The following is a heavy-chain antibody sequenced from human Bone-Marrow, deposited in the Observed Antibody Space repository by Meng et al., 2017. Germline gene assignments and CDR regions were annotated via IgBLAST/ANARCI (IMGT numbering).Heavy chain of an antibody. Sequence: SETLSLTCTVPGGSASSGSYYWSWIRQPPGKGLEWIGYIYYSGSTNYNPSLKSRVTISVDTSKNQFSLKLSSVTAADTAVYYCARESGSYFRVDYWGQGTLVTVSS. D-gene: IGHD1-26*01. J-gene: IGHJ4*02. CDR2: IYYSGST. CDR1: GGSASSGSYY. V-gene: IGHV4-61*01. CDR3: ARESGSYFRVDY.